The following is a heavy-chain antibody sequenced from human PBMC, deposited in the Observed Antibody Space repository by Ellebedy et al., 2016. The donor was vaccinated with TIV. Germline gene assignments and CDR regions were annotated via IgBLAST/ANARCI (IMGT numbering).Heavy chain of an antibody. CDR1: GFTLSTYS. D-gene: IGHD2-21*01. J-gene: IGHJ4*02. V-gene: IGHV3-21*01. CDR3: ARDHSL. Sequence: GESLKISCVASGFTLSTYSMTWVRQAPGKGPEWLSVISGRASGLYAYYAGSVKGRFTISRDNAKNSLYLQVNSLRAEDTAVYYCARDHSLWGQGTLVTVSS. CDR2: ISGRASGLYA.